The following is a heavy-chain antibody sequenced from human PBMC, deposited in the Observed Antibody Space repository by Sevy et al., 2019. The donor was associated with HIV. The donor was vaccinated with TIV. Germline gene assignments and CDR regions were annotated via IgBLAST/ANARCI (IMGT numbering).Heavy chain of an antibody. CDR1: GFTFSSYA. D-gene: IGHD3-16*02. J-gene: IGHJ4*02. V-gene: IGHV3-23*01. CDR2: ISGSGGST. CDR3: AKDRYDYVWGSYRPIFDY. Sequence: GGSLRLSCAASGFTFSSYAMSWVRQAPGKGLEWVSAISGSGGSTYYADSVKGRFTNSRDNSKNTLYLQMNSLRAEDTAVYYCAKDRYDYVWGSYRPIFDYWGQGTLVTVSS.